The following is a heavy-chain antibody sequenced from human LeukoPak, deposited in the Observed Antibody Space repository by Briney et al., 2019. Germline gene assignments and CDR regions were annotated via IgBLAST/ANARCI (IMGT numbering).Heavy chain of an antibody. CDR2: IIPILGIA. V-gene: IGHV1-69*04. D-gene: IGHD2-2*01. CDR1: GGTYSSYA. CDR3: AGCSSTSCYAGIGYGMDV. Sequence: SVKVSCKASGGTYSSYAISWVRQAPGQGLEWMGRIIPILGIANYAQKFQGRVTITADKSTSTAYMELSSLRSEDTAVYYCAGCSSTSCYAGIGYGMDVWGQGTTVTVSS. J-gene: IGHJ6*02.